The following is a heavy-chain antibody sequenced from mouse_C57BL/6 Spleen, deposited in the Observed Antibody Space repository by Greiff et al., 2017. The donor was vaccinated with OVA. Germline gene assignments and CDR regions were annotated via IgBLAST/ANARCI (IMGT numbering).Heavy chain of an antibody. CDR2: ISRGSSTI. V-gene: IGHV5-17*01. J-gene: IGHJ4*01. D-gene: IGHD2-1*01. CDR1: GFTFSDYG. CDR3: ARGNYGFLDY. Sequence: EVNVVESGGGLVKPGGSLKLSCAASGFTFSDYGMHWVRQAPEKGLEWVAYISRGSSTIYYADTVKGRFTISRDNAKNTLFLQMNSLRSEDSAMYYCARGNYGFLDYWGQGTSVTVSS.